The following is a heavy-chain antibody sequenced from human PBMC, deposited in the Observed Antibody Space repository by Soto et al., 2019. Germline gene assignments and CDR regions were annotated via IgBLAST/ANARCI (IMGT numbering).Heavy chain of an antibody. Sequence: EVQLVESGGGLVQPGGSLRLSCAASGFTFSSYEMNWVRQAPGKGLEWVSYISSSGTTIYHADSVKGRFTISRDNVKPSLYLQMNSLRAEDTAVYYCAREPYYYDSSGYANFDYWGQGTLVTVSS. CDR2: ISSSGTTI. D-gene: IGHD3-22*01. J-gene: IGHJ4*02. CDR3: AREPYYYDSSGYANFDY. CDR1: GFTFSSYE. V-gene: IGHV3-48*03.